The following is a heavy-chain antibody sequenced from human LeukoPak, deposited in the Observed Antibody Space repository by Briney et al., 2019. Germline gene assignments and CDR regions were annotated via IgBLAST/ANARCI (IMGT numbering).Heavy chain of an antibody. CDR2: ISGSGGST. CDR1: GFTFSSYA. D-gene: IGHD6-13*01. Sequence: GGSLRLSCAASGFTFSSYAMSWVRQAPGKGLEWVSAISGSGGSTYYADSVKGRFTIPRDNSKNTLYLQMNSLRAEDTAVYYCADNSRDYYYYGMDVWGQGTTVTVSS. V-gene: IGHV3-23*01. CDR3: ADNSRDYYYYGMDV. J-gene: IGHJ6*02.